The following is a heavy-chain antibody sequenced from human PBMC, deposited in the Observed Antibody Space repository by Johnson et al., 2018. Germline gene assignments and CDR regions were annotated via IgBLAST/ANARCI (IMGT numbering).Heavy chain of an antibody. V-gene: IGHV4-39*01. CDR3: ARQSSGGYYGMDV. Sequence: QVQLQESGPGLVKPSETLSLTCTVSGGSISSSSYYWGWIRQPPGKGLEWIGSIYSSGSTYYNPAHKSRVTISVDTSKNQFSLKLSSVTAADTAVYYCARQSSGGYYGMDVWGQGTTVTVSS. D-gene: IGHD6-19*01. CDR2: IYSSGST. CDR1: GGSISSSSYY. J-gene: IGHJ6*02.